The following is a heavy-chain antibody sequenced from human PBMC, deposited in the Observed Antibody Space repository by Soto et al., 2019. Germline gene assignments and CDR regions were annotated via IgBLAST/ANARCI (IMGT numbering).Heavy chain of an antibody. V-gene: IGHV1-18*01. CDR1: GYTFTIYG. Sequence: ASVKVSCKASGYTFTIYGIIWVRQAPGQGLEWMGWISAYNGNTNYAQKLQGRVTMTTDTSTSTAYMELRSLRSDDTAVYYCAREGSSGWYNQNWFDPWGQGTLVTVS. CDR3: AREGSSGWYNQNWFDP. CDR2: ISAYNGNT. D-gene: IGHD6-19*01. J-gene: IGHJ5*02.